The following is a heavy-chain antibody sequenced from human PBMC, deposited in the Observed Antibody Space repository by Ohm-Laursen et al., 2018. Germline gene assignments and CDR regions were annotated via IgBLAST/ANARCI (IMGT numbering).Heavy chain of an antibody. CDR2: MNPKSGDT. D-gene: IGHD3-10*01. CDR1: GYTFINYD. Sequence: GASVKVSCKTSGYTFINYDIHWVRQASGQGLEWMGWMNPKSGDTGYAHKFQGRVTMARNASISTANMEMSSLRSEDTAVYYCAKMELLYYFDYWGQGTLVTVSS. J-gene: IGHJ4*02. CDR3: AKMELLYYFDY. V-gene: IGHV1-8*01.